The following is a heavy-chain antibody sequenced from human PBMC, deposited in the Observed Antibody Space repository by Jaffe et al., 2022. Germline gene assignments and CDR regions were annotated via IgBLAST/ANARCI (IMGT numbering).Heavy chain of an antibody. CDR3: ARVADYYDFWSGHPYYFDY. CDR2: IYYSGST. Sequence: QVQLQESGPGLVKPSETLSLTCTVSGGSISSYYWSWIRQPPGKGLEWIGYIYYSGSTNYNPSLKSRVTISVDTSKNQFSLKLSSVTAADTAVYYCARVADYYDFWSGHPYYFDYWGQGTLVTVSS. CDR1: GGSISSYY. V-gene: IGHV4-59*01. D-gene: IGHD3-3*01. J-gene: IGHJ4*02.